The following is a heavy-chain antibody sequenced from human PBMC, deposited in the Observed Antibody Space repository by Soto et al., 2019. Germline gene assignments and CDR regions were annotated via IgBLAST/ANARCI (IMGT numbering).Heavy chain of an antibody. D-gene: IGHD3-10*01. V-gene: IGHV1-69*01. CDR2: IIPIFGTA. CDR1: GGTFSSYA. Sequence: QVQLVQSGAEVKKPGSSVKVSCKASGGTFSSYAISWVRQAPGQGLEWMGGIIPIFGTANYAQKFQGRVTITADESTSTAYMELSSLRSEDTAVYYCARGKLGSLPRTVANGMDVWGQGTTVTVSS. J-gene: IGHJ6*02. CDR3: ARGKLGSLPRTVANGMDV.